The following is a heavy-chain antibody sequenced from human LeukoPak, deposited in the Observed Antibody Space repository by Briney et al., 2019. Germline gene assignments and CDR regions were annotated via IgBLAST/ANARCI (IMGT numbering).Heavy chain of an antibody. Sequence: ASVKVSCKTSGYTFISYYMQWVRQAPGQGLEWMGIINPSGGSTSYAQKFQGRVTMTRDTSTSTVYMELSSLRSEDTAVYYCARPITMVRGAAIGHWGQGTQVTVSS. CDR3: ARPITMVRGAAIGH. J-gene: IGHJ4*02. D-gene: IGHD3-10*01. CDR1: GYTFISYY. CDR2: INPSGGST. V-gene: IGHV1-46*01.